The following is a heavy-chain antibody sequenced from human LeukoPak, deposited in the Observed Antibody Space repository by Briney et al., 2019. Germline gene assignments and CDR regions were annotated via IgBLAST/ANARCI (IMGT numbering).Heavy chain of an antibody. CDR2: ISYDGINK. D-gene: IGHD4-17*01. CDR3: TRVGGDSGDFDY. J-gene: IGHJ4*02. CDR1: GFTFSTYA. Sequence: GGSLRLSCAASGFTFSTYATRWVRQAAGKGLEWVAVISYDGINKYYAESVKGRFTIYRDNSKNMLYLQMNNLRVEDTAVYYCTRVGGDSGDFDYWGQGTLVTVSS. V-gene: IGHV3-30-3*01.